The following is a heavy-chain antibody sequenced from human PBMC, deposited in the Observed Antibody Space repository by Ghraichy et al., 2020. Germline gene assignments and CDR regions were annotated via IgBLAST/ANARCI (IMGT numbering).Heavy chain of an antibody. D-gene: IGHD3-22*01. Sequence: GGSLRLSCAASGFTFSSYEMNWVRQAPGKGLEWVSYISSSDSTIYYADSVKGRFTISRDNAKNSLYLQMNSLRAEDTAVYYCAREARDYYDSSGTPNNWFDPWGQGTLVTVSS. J-gene: IGHJ5*02. V-gene: IGHV3-48*03. CDR2: ISSSDSTI. CDR3: AREARDYYDSSGTPNNWFDP. CDR1: GFTFSSYE.